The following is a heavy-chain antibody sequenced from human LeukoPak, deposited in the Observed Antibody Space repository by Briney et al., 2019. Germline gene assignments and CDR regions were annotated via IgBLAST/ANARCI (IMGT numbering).Heavy chain of an antibody. D-gene: IGHD3-22*01. V-gene: IGHV1-2*02. CDR3: ARSHRPPSYYYDSSGYGFDY. Sequence: GASVKVSCKASGYTFTGYYMHWVRQAPGQGLEWMGWINPNSGGTNYAQKFQGRVTMTRDTPISTAYMELSRLRSDDTAVYYCARSHRPPSYYYDSSGYGFDYWGQGTLVTVSS. J-gene: IGHJ4*02. CDR1: GYTFTGYY. CDR2: INPNSGGT.